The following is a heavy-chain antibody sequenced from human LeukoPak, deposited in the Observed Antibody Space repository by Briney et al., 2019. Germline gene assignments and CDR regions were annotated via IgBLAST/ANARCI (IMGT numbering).Heavy chain of an antibody. CDR2: ITSGVGIT. CDR3: AKGDYYDLDY. D-gene: IGHD3-22*01. CDR1: GFTFSNYG. Sequence: GASLRLSCAASGFTFSNYGMNWVRQAPGKGLEWVSIITSGVGITYYADSVKGRFTISRDNSRNTLYLQMNSLRAEDTAVYYCAKGDYYDLDYWGQGTLVTVSS. V-gene: IGHV3-23*01. J-gene: IGHJ4*02.